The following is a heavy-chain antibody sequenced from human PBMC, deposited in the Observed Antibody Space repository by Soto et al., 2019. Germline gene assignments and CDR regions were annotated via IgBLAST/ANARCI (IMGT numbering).Heavy chain of an antibody. CDR1: GFTFSSYS. CDR2: ISSSSSTI. D-gene: IGHD6-13*01. Sequence: EVQLVESGGGLVQPGGSLRLSCAASGFTFSSYSMNWVRQAPGKGLEWVSYISSSSSTIYYADSVKGRFTISRDNAKNSLYLQMNSLRAEDTAVYYCARHPERIAEIGWFDPWGQGTLVTSPQ. J-gene: IGHJ5*02. CDR3: ARHPERIAEIGWFDP. V-gene: IGHV3-48*01.